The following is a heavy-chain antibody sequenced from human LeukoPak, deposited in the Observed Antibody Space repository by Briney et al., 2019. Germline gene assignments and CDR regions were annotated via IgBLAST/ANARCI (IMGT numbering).Heavy chain of an antibody. CDR3: ARAVPGLDY. CDR2: IGGSSDSYI. D-gene: IGHD1-14*01. V-gene: IGHV3-21*01. CDR1: GFTFSDFT. Sequence: GGSLRLSCAASGFTFSDFTMNWVRQAPGKGLEWVSCIGGSSDSYIYYSDSERGRFTITRDNVKNSLYLQMNSLRAEDTAVYYCARAVPGLDYWGQGILVTVSS. J-gene: IGHJ4*02.